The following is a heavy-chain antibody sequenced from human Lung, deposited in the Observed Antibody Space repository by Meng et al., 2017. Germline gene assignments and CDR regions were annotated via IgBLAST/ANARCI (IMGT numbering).Heavy chain of an antibody. CDR2: INHSGST. CDR1: GGSFSEYY. J-gene: IGHJ4*02. D-gene: IGHD4-11*01. Sequence: QVTLQQWGEGLLKPSETLSLTCVGSGGSFSEYYWSWIRQPPGKGLEWIGEINHSGSTNYNPSLESRATISVDTSQNNLSLKLSSVTAADSAVYYCARGPTTMAHDFDYWGQGTLVTVSS. V-gene: IGHV4-34*01. CDR3: ARGPTTMAHDFDY.